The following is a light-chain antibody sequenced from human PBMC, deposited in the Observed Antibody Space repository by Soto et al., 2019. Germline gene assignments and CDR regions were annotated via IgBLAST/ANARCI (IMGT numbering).Light chain of an antibody. Sequence: DIQMTQSPSSLSASVGDRVTITCQARQDISNYLNWYQQKPGKAPNLLIYDASNLETGVPSRFSGGRSGTDVTFPLSSLQPEDIATYYCLQYRNFPLTFGGGTKVQIK. CDR3: LQYRNFPLT. CDR1: QDISNY. CDR2: DAS. J-gene: IGKJ4*01. V-gene: IGKV1-33*01.